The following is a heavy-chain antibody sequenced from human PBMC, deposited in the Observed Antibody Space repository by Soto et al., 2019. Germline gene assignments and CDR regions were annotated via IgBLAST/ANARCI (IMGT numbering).Heavy chain of an antibody. CDR1: GGTFSSYA. V-gene: IGHV1-69*13. CDR2: IIPIFGTA. J-gene: IGHJ3*02. D-gene: IGHD3-10*01. CDR3: ARDSITMDRASAFDI. Sequence: SVKVSCKASGGTFSSYAISWVRQAPGQGLEWMGGIIPIFGTANYAQKFQGRVTITADESTSTAYMELSSLRSEDTAVYCCARDSITMDRASAFDILGQGTMVTVSS.